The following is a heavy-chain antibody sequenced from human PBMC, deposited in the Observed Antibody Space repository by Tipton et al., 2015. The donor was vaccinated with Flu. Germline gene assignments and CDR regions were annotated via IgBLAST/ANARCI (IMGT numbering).Heavy chain of an antibody. D-gene: IGHD3-22*01. V-gene: IGHV4-59*08. Sequence: LRLSCTVSGGSISSYYWSWIRQPPGKGLEWIGYIYYTGSTDYNPSLKSRVTISVDTSKNQFSLKLSSVTAADTAVYYCARVKHYYDSSGYYPIRFDAFDIWGQGTMVTVSS. CDR1: GGSISSYY. CDR3: ARVKHYYDSSGYYPIRFDAFDI. CDR2: IYYTGST. J-gene: IGHJ3*02.